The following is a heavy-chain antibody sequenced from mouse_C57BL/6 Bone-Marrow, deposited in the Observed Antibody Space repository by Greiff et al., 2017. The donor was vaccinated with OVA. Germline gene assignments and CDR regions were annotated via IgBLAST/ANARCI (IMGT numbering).Heavy chain of an antibody. CDR3: ALYDYDVGYAMDY. CDR2: IDPSDSYT. CDR1: GYTFTSYW. Sequence: QVQLKESGAELVMPGASVKLSCKASGYTFTSYWMHWVKQRPGQGLEWIGEIDPSDSYTNYNQKFKGKSTLTVDKSSSTAYMQLSSLTSEDSAVYYCALYDYDVGYAMDYWGQGTSVTVSS. J-gene: IGHJ4*01. V-gene: IGHV1-69*01. D-gene: IGHD2-4*01.